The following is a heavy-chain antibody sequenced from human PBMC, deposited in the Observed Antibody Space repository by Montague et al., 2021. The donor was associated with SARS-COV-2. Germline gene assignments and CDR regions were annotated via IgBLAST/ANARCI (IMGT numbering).Heavy chain of an antibody. CDR2: IYYSGRT. J-gene: IGHJ4*02. V-gene: IGHV4-59*01. Sequence: SETLSLTCTVSGGSISSYYWNWIRQPPGKGLEWIGYIYYSGRTNYNPPLKSRVTISVDTSKNQFPLKLSSVTAADTAVYYCARGGGSGYRYYFDYWGQGSLVTASS. D-gene: IGHD3-22*01. CDR1: GGSISSYY. CDR3: ARGGGSGYRYYFDY.